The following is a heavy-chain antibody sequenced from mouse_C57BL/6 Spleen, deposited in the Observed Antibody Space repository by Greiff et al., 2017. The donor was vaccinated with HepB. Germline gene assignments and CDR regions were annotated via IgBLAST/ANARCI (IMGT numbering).Heavy chain of an antibody. J-gene: IGHJ2*01. V-gene: IGHV1-22*01. CDR3: ARQYVAGTRYFDY. CDR2: INPNNGGT. Sequence: VQLQQSGPELVKPGASVKMSCKASGYTFTDYNMHWVKQSHGKSLEWIGYINPNNGGTSYNQKFKGKATLTVNKSSSTAYMELRSLTSEDSAVYYCARQYVAGTRYFDYWGQGTTLTVSS. CDR1: GYTFTDYN. D-gene: IGHD4-1*01.